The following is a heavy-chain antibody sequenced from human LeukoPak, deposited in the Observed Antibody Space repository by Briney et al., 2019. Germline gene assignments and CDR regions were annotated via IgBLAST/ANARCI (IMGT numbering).Heavy chain of an antibody. CDR1: GYTVTSYY. Sequence: ASVKVSCKASGYTVTSYYMHWVRQAPGQGLEWMGGIIPIFGTANYAQKFQGRVTITADESTSTAYMELSSRRSEDTAVYYCARSDGYCSGGSCYNYMDVWGKGTTVTISS. J-gene: IGHJ6*03. CDR3: ARSDGYCSGGSCYNYMDV. V-gene: IGHV1-69*13. CDR2: IIPIFGTA. D-gene: IGHD2-15*01.